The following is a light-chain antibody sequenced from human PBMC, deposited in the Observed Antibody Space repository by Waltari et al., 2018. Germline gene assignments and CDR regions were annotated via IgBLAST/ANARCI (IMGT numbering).Light chain of an antibody. CDR3: QQYDYCPMYT. V-gene: IGKV3-15*01. Sequence: EIVMTQFPATLSVSPGEGATLSCRASQSVSGKLAWYQQKPGQPPRLLIYGGATSAPGVPARFSCRGYGTDFSLTISSLQSEDLAFYYCQQYDYCPMYTFGQGTKLEI. J-gene: IGKJ2*01. CDR1: QSVSGK. CDR2: GGA.